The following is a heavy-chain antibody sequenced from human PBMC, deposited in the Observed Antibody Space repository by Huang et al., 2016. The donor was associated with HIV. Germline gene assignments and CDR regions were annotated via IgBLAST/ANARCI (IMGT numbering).Heavy chain of an antibody. Sequence: QVQLVESGGGVVQPGGSLRLSCGAFGFIFDNFGMQWVRQAPGKGLEWGACIRSDGRNEYNGESVKGRFSISRDNFENMVYRQMNSLGDGDTAIYYCARAVDGFNSKGFYMDVWGKGTAVIVSS. J-gene: IGHJ6*03. V-gene: IGHV3-30*02. D-gene: IGHD5-12*01. CDR2: IRSDGRNE. CDR1: GFIFDNFG. CDR3: ARAVDGFNSKGFYMDV.